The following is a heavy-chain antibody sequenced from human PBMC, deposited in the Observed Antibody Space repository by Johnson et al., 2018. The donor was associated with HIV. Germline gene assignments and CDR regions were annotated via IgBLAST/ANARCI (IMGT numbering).Heavy chain of an antibody. V-gene: IGHV3-30*14. J-gene: IGHJ3*02. CDR2: ISYDGSNR. CDR1: GFTFRSYA. D-gene: IGHD5-24*01. CDR3: ARAWRDGYTCDAFDI. Sequence: QVQLVESGGGVVQPGRSLRLSCAASGFTFRSYAMHWVRQAPGKGLEWVAVISYDGSNRYYADSVKGRFTISRDNSKNTLYLQMNSLRAEDTAVYYCARAWRDGYTCDAFDIWGQGTMVTVSS.